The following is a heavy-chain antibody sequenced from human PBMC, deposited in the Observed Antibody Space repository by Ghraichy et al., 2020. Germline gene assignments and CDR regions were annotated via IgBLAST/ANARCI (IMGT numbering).Heavy chain of an antibody. CDR3: ARDPGQKDIVAKLYYYYGMDV. CDR2: IYYSGSN. J-gene: IGHJ6*02. Sequence: SETLSLTCTVSGGSISSYYWSWIRQPPGQGLEWIGYIYYSGSNNYNPSLKSRVTISVDTSKNQFSLKLSSVTAADTAVYYCARDPGQKDIVAKLYYYYGMDVWGQGTTVTVSS. D-gene: IGHD5-12*01. V-gene: IGHV4-59*01. CDR1: GGSISSYY.